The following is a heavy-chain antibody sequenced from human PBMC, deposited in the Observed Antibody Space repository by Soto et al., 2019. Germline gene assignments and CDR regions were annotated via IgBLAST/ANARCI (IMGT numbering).Heavy chain of an antibody. CDR1: GGSISSYY. Sequence: PSETLSLTCTVSGGSISSYYWSWIWQPPGKGLEWIGYIYYSGSTNYNPSLKSRGTISVDTSKNQFSLKLSSVTAADTAVYYCARARRITIFGVVPPYFDYWGQGTLVTVSS. D-gene: IGHD3-3*01. J-gene: IGHJ4*02. CDR3: ARARRITIFGVVPPYFDY. CDR2: IYYSGST. V-gene: IGHV4-59*01.